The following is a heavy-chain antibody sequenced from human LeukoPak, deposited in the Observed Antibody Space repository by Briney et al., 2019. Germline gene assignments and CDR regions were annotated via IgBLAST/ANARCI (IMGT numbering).Heavy chain of an antibody. V-gene: IGHV4-31*03. D-gene: IGHD2-2*01. CDR2: IYYSGTT. CDR3: ARTPYQYCSSTSCYRGGNSYHYYMDV. CDR1: DGSVSSGGYY. J-gene: IGHJ6*03. Sequence: SETLSLTCTVSDGSVSSGGYYWTWIRQPPGKGLEWIGYIYYSGTTYYNPSLKSRVTISVDTSKNQFSLKLSSVTAADTAVYYCARTPYQYCSSTSCYRGGNSYHYYMDVWGKGTTVTVSS.